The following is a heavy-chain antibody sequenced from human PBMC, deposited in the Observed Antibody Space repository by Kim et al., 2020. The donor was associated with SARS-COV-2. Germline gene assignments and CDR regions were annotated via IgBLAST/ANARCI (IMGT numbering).Heavy chain of an antibody. CDR3: ARERREWLPHYYYYGMDV. J-gene: IGHJ6*02. V-gene: IGHV4-39*07. D-gene: IGHD3-3*01. CDR2: IYYSGST. Sequence: SDTLSLTCTVSGGSISSSSYYWGWIRQPPGKGLEWIGSIYYSGSTYYNPSLKSRVTISVDTSKNQFSLKLSSVTAADTAVYYCARERREWLPHYYYYGMDVWGQGTTVTVSS. CDR1: GGSISSSSYY.